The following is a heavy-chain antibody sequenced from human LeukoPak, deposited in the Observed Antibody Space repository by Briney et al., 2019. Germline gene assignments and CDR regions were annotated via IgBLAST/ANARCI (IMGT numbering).Heavy chain of an antibody. J-gene: IGHJ3*02. CDR2: IIPIFGTA. CDR3: ALQWELLTDAFDI. CDR1: GGTFSSYA. Sequence: SVKVSCKASGGTFSSYAISWVRQAPGQGLEWMGGIIPIFGTASYAQKFQGRVTITADKSTSTAYMELSSLRSEDTAVYYCALQWELLTDAFDIWGQGTMVTVSS. V-gene: IGHV1-69*06. D-gene: IGHD1-26*01.